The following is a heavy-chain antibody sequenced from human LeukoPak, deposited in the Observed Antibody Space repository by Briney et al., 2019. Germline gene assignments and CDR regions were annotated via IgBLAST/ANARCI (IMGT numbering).Heavy chain of an antibody. CDR1: GYSFTSYY. J-gene: IGHJ4*02. CDR2: INPSGGST. CDR3: ARDHYHKIHSVMVTAPDY. D-gene: IGHD2-21*02. V-gene: IGHV1-46*01. Sequence: ASVKVSCKASGYSFTSYYIHWVRLAPGQGLEWMGVINPSGGSTRYAQKFQDRVTMTRDTSTSTVYMELSSLRSEDTAVYYCARDHYHKIHSVMVTAPDYWGQGTLVIVSS.